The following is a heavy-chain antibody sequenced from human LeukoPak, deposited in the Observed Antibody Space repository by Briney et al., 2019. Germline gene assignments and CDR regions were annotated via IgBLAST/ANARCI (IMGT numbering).Heavy chain of an antibody. CDR1: GDSISNSDYY. CDR3: ARRRKDLNWFDP. V-gene: IGHV4-39*01. J-gene: IGHJ5*02. CDR2: INYSGRT. Sequence: NPSETLSLTCTVSGDSISNSDYYWGWIRQPPGKRLEWIALINYSGRTFYNPSLRGRVTISVDMSKNQFSLNLNSVTAADTAVYYCARRRKDLNWFDPWGQGTLVTVSS.